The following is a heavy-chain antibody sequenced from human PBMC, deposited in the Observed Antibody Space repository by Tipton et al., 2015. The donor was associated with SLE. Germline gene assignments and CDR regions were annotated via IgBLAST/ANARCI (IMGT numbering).Heavy chain of an antibody. CDR3: ARIRSFDY. Sequence: SLRLSCAASGFTFSNYWMSWVRQAPGKGLEWVANIKQDGSEKYNGDSVKGRFTLSRDNAKNSLYLQMNSLRAEDTAVYCCARIRSFDYWGQGTLVTVSS. V-gene: IGHV3-7*01. J-gene: IGHJ4*02. CDR2: IKQDGSEK. CDR1: GFTFSNYW.